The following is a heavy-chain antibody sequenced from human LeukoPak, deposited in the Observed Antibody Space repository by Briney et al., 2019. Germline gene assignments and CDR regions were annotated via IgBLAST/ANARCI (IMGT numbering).Heavy chain of an antibody. V-gene: IGHV3-23*01. D-gene: IGHD3-10*01. CDR3: AKDGELLWFGENGYFDY. CDR2: ISGSGGST. CDR1: GFTFSSYA. Sequence: GGSLRLSCAASGFTFSSYAMSWLRQAPGKGLEWVSAISGSGGSTYYADSVQGRFTISRDNSKNTLYLQMNSLRAEDTAVYYCAKDGELLWFGENGYFDYWGQGTLVTVSS. J-gene: IGHJ4*02.